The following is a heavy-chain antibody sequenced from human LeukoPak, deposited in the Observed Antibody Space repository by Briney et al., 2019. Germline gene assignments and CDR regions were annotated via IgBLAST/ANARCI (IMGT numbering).Heavy chain of an antibody. D-gene: IGHD3-10*02. CDR1: GFSFSTYE. Sequence: PGRSLRLSCAASGFSFSTYEMNWVRQAPGEGLEWVSYISSSGSTTYYADSVKGRFTISRDNAKNSLYLQMNSLRAEATAVYYCAELGITMIGGVWGKGTTVTISS. CDR3: AELGITMIGGV. J-gene: IGHJ6*04. CDR2: ISSSGSTT. V-gene: IGHV3-48*03.